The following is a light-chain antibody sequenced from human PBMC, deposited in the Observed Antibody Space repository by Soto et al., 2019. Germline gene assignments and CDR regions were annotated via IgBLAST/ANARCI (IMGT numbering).Light chain of an antibody. V-gene: IGKV3-15*01. Sequence: EIMMTQSPATLSVSPGERATHSCRASQSVRNNLAWYQHKPGQAPRLLIYYASTRATGIPARFSGSGSGTEFTLTISSLQSEDFALYYCQQYNDWPPITFGQGTRLEIK. CDR3: QQYNDWPPIT. CDR2: YAS. J-gene: IGKJ5*01. CDR1: QSVRNN.